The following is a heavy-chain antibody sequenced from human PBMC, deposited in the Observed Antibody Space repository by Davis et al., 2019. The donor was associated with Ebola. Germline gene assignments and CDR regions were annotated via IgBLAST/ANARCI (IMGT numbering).Heavy chain of an antibody. CDR1: GFNFYIHW. V-gene: IGHV5-51*01. CDR2: IYPIDSDT. CDR3: ARLGGTAEGDFYFDF. D-gene: IGHD7-27*01. J-gene: IGHJ4*02. Sequence: GESLRISCQVDGFNFYIHWIAWVRQIPGKGLEWMASIYPIDSDTRYSPSFQGQVSISADMSTSTAYLHWSSLKASDTGFYYCARLGGTAEGDFYFDFWGQGTLVTVSS.